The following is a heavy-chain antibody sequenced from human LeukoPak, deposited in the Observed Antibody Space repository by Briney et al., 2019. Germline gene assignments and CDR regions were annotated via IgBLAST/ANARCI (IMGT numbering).Heavy chain of an antibody. V-gene: IGHV3-23*01. CDR1: GFTFSSYA. D-gene: IGHD2-2*01. CDR2: ISGSGGSA. J-gene: IGHJ5*02. CDR3: AKDLVVPAAIYWFDP. Sequence: GGSLRLSCAASGFTFSSYAMSWVRQTPGKGLEWVSAISGSGGSAYYADSVKGRFTISRDNSKNTLYLQMNSLRAEDTAVYYCAKDLVVPAAIYWFDPWGQGTLVTVSS.